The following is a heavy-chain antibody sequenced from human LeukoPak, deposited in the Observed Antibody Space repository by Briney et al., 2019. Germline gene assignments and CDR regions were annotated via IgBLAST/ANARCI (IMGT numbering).Heavy chain of an antibody. CDR2: ISYDGSNK. J-gene: IGHJ4*02. D-gene: IGHD4/OR15-4a*01. CDR1: GFTFSSYA. V-gene: IGHV3-30-3*01. CDR3: GKAEDYGGNSGDY. Sequence: GRSLRLSCAASGFTFSSYAMHWVRQAPGKGLEWVAVISYDGSNKYYADSVKGRFTISRDNSKNTLYLQMNSLRAEDTAVYYCGKAEDYGGNSGDYWGQGTLVTVSS.